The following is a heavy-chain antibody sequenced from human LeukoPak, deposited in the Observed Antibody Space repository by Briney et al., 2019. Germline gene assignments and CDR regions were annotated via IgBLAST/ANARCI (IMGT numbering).Heavy chain of an antibody. D-gene: IGHD2-2*01. J-gene: IGHJ4*02. CDR2: IYYTGST. V-gene: IGHV4-61*03. CDR3: ARHSRAYSSTSGTFEY. CDR1: GGSISSDGYY. Sequence: SETLSLTCTVSGGSISSDGYYWSWIRQPPGKDLKGLGNIYYTGSTKYNPSLESRVTISIDTSKNHLYLKLSSVTAADTAMYYCARHSRAYSSTSGTFEYWGQGTPVTVSS.